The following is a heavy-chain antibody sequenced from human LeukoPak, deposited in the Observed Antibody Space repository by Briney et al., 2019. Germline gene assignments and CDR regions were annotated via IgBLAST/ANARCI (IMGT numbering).Heavy chain of an antibody. CDR3: ARRAAAGHFDY. D-gene: IGHD6-13*01. V-gene: IGHV4-31*03. CDR2: IYYSGST. CDR1: GGSISSGGYY. J-gene: IGHJ4*02. Sequence: SGTLSLTCTVSGGSISSGGYYWSWIRQHPGKGLEWIGYIYYSGSTYYNPSLKSRVTISVDTSKNQFSLKLSSVTAADTAVYYCARRAAAGHFDYWGQGTLVTVSS.